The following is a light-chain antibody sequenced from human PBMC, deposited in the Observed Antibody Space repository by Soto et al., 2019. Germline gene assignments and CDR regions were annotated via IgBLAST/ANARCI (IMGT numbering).Light chain of an antibody. V-gene: IGLV2-23*01. J-gene: IGLJ2*01. CDR3: CSYAGSQVGV. CDR2: EAT. Sequence: QSALTQPASVSGSHGQSITISCTGTSSDIGSYNLVSWYQQHPGEAPKLMIYEATKRPSGVSNRFSGSKSGNTASLTISGLQAEDEADYYCCSYAGSQVGVFGGGTKVTVL. CDR1: SSDIGSYNL.